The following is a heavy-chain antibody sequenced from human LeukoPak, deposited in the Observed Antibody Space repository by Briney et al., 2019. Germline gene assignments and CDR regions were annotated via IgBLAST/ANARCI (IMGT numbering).Heavy chain of an antibody. J-gene: IGHJ4*02. CDR3: SRDATGDH. V-gene: IGHV3-72*01. Sequence: GGSLRLSRAVSGFTFSDHYMDWVRQAPGKGLEWVGRSRNRAKSYTTDYAASVKGRFTISRDDSKSTLYLQMNSLETEDTAVYYCSRDATGDHWGQRNLVSVSS. CDR2: SRNRAKSYTT. CDR1: GFTFSDHY.